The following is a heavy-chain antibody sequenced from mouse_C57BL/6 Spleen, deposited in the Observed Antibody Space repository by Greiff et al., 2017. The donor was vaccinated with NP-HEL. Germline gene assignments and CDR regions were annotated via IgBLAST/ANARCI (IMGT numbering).Heavy chain of an antibody. CDR2: INYDGSST. D-gene: IGHD3-3*01. V-gene: IGHV5-16*01. CDR1: GFTFSDYY. CDR3: ARAPRGDVNFDV. J-gene: IGHJ1*03. Sequence: EVKLVESEGGLVQPGSSMKLSCTASGFTFSDYYMAWVRQVPEKGLEWVANINYDGSSTYYLDSLKSRFIISRDNAKNLLYLQMSSLKSEDTATYYCARAPRGDVNFDVWGTGTTVTVSS.